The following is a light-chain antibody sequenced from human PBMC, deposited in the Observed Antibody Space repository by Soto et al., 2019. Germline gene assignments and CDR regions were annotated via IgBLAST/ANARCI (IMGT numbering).Light chain of an antibody. CDR1: QSVSSSY. CDR3: QQYGSSPNWT. CDR2: GAS. V-gene: IGKV3-20*01. Sequence: ETVLTQSPGTLSLSPGERATLSCRASQSVSSSYLAWYQQKPGQAPRLLIYGASSMATGIPDRFSGSGSGTDFTLTISRLEPEDFAVYYCQQYGSSPNWTFGQGTKVEIK. J-gene: IGKJ1*01.